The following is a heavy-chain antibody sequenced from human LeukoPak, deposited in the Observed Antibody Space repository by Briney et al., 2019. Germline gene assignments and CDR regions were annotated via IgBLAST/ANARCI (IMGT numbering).Heavy chain of an antibody. Sequence: ASVKVSCKASGYSFTGYYIDWVRQAPGQGLEWMGWINSDSGGTNYAQKFQGRVTMTRDTSTSTAYMELSSLRSDDTAFYYCARDTITVTTPYFDYWGQGTLVTVPS. J-gene: IGHJ4*02. V-gene: IGHV1-2*02. D-gene: IGHD4-17*01. CDR3: ARDTITVTTPYFDY. CDR1: GYSFTGYY. CDR2: INSDSGGT.